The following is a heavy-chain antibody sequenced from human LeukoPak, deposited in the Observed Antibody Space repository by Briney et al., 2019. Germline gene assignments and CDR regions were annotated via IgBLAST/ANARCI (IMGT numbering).Heavy chain of an antibody. Sequence: ASVKVSGKASGYTFTSYDINWVRQATGQGLEWMGWMNPNSGNTGYAQKFQGRVTMTRNTSISTAYMELSSLRSEDTAVYYCARGPSYVVTFGGVINWFDPWGQGTLVTVSS. V-gene: IGHV1-8*01. CDR3: ARGPSYVVTFGGVINWFDP. CDR1: GYTFTSYD. D-gene: IGHD3-16*01. J-gene: IGHJ5*02. CDR2: MNPNSGNT.